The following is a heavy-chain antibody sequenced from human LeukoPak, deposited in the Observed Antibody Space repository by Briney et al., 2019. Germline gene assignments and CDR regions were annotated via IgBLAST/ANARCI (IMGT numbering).Heavy chain of an antibody. CDR1: GGSFSGYY. D-gene: IGHD3-22*01. Sequence: SETLSLTCAVYGGSFSGYYWSWIRQPPGKGLEWIGEINHSGSTNYNPPLKSRVTISVDTSKNQFSLKLSSVTAADTAVYYCARVYYYDSSGHPYPYYFDYRGQGTLVTVSS. V-gene: IGHV4-34*01. CDR3: ARVYYYDSSGHPYPYYFDY. J-gene: IGHJ4*02. CDR2: INHSGST.